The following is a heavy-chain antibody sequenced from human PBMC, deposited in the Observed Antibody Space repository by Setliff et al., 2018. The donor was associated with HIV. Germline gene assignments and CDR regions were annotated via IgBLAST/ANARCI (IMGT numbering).Heavy chain of an antibody. CDR3: ARWTYYHASGSYRGKFDY. D-gene: IGHD3-10*01. CDR1: GGYISDGDYY. Sequence: PSETLSLTCTVSGGYISDGDYYWTWIRQPPGKGLGWIGHSYYSGSAHYNASLKSRVTMSVDMSNNQFSLKLRSVTAADTAVYYCARWTYYHASGSYRGKFDYWGQGTLVTVSS. CDR2: SYYSGSA. J-gene: IGHJ4*02. V-gene: IGHV4-30-4*08.